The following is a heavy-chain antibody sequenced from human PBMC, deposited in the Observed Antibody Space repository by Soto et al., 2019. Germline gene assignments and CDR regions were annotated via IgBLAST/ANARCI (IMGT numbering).Heavy chain of an antibody. V-gene: IGHV3-23*01. CDR2: VRRSGA. CDR1: GFTFSSCT. J-gene: IGHJ4*02. Sequence: EVQLLESGGGLVQPGGSLRLSCVTSGFTFSSCTMNWVRQAPGQGLEWVSSVRRSGAYYADSVKGRFTISRDNSRSTLYLQMDSRRAEDTAVYYCAKVLTDDNGWYHFDSWGKGTLVTVSS. CDR3: AKVLTDDNGWYHFDS. D-gene: IGHD6-19*01.